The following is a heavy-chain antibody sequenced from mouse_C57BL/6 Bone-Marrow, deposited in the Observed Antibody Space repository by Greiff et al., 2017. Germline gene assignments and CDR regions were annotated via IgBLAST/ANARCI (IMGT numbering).Heavy chain of an antibody. D-gene: IGHD2-3*01. CDR2: ISDGGSYT. CDR1: GFTFSSYA. J-gene: IGHJ2*01. CDR3: AGNGYYHLLDY. Sequence: EVQVVESGGGLVKPGGSLKLSCAASGFTFSSYAMSWVRQTPEKRLEWVATISDGGSYTYYPDNVKGRFTISRDNAKNNLYLQMSHLKSEDTAMYYCAGNGYYHLLDYWGQGTTLTVSS. V-gene: IGHV5-4*01.